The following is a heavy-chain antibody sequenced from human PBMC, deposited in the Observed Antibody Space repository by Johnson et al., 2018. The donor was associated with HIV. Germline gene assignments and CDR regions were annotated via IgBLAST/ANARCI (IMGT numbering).Heavy chain of an antibody. Sequence: VQLVESGGGLVQPGGSLRLSCAASGFTFSSYDMHWVSQATGKGLEWVSAIGTAGDTYYPGSVKSRFTISRENAKNSFYLQMNSLRAGDTAVYYCARGGIAARIDAFDIWGQGTMVTVSS. J-gene: IGHJ3*02. D-gene: IGHD6-6*01. CDR3: ARGGIAARIDAFDI. CDR2: IGTAGDT. V-gene: IGHV3-13*01. CDR1: GFTFSSYD.